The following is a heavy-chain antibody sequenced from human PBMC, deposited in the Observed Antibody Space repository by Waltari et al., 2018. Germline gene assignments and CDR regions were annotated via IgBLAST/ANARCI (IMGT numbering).Heavy chain of an antibody. CDR3: ARNGYYCIDF. J-gene: IGHJ4*02. D-gene: IGHD3-22*01. CDR2: IHHTGNT. V-gene: IGHV4-4*02. CDR1: GGYISSHDW. Sequence: QVQLQESGPGLVEPSGTLSLTCAVSGGYISSHDWWSWVRQPPGKGLEWIVEIHHTGNTNYNPSFKRRVTISVDTSKKQFSMKLTSFAAADTAIYYCARNGYYCIDFWGQGTLVTVSS.